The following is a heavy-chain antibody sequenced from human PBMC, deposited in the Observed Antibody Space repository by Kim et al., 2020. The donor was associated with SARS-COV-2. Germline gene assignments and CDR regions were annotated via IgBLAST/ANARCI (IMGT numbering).Heavy chain of an antibody. CDR3: AWIQSAQTYSLYS. J-gene: IGHJ4*02. CDR2: IKSKGAGGTI. D-gene: IGHD5-18*01. V-gene: IGHV3-15*01. CDR1: GVPFIDAW. Sequence: GGSLRLSCALSGVPFIDAWMTWVRQAPGMGLEWIGQIKSKGAGGTIDYAAPVKGRFTISRDDSKNTMYLQMNSLNTEDSALYYCAWIQSAQTYSLYSWGQGTLVTVSS.